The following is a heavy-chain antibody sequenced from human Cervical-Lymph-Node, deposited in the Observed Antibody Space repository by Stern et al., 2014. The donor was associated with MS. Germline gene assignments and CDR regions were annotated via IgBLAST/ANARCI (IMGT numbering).Heavy chain of an antibody. Sequence: VQLVQSGVEVKKPGASVKVSCKNSGYNLTGFYIHWVRQAPGQGLEWMGLINPDSGGTKYSQKFQGRVTMTRDTSINTAYMELNTLKYDDTAVYYCARVTTFHAFDIWGQGTMVTVSS. D-gene: IGHD1-1*01. CDR3: ARVTTFHAFDI. CDR2: INPDSGGT. V-gene: IGHV1-2*06. J-gene: IGHJ3*02. CDR1: GYNLTGFY.